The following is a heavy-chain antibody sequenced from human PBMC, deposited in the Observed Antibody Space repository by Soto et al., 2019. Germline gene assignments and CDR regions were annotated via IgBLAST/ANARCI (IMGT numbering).Heavy chain of an antibody. CDR1: GYTFPSYG. Sequence: APVKVSCKASGYTFPSYGISWVRQAPGQGLEWMGWISAYNGNTNYAQKLQGRVTMTTDTSTSTAYMELRSLRSDDTAVYSCARDLVRYPLDYWGQGTLVTVSS. D-gene: IGHD6-6*01. V-gene: IGHV1-18*04. J-gene: IGHJ4*02. CDR2: ISAYNGNT. CDR3: ARDLVRYPLDY.